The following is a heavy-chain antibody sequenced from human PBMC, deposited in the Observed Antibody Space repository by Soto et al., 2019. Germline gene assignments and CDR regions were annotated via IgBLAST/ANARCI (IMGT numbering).Heavy chain of an antibody. V-gene: IGHV3-23*01. D-gene: IGHD5-12*01. CDR1: GFTFSNYA. CDR2: IVGSRT. CDR3: AKDLRDWLRNAFDV. J-gene: IGHJ3*01. Sequence: PGGSLTLSCAASGFTFSNYAMSWVRQAPGKGLECVSTIVGSRTYYSDSVKGRFTISRDNSQNTVYLQMNNLRADDTAVYYCAKDLRDWLRNAFDVWGQGTMVTVSS.